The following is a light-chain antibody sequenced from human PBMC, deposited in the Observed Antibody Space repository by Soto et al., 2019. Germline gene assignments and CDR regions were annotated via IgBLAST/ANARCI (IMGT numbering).Light chain of an antibody. CDR1: SSNIGADYD. J-gene: IGLJ2*01. Sequence: QAVVAQPPSVSGAPGQRVTISCTGSSSNIGADYDVHWYQKLPGTAPKLVISGNSNRPSGVPDRFSGSKSGTSASLAITGLQAEDEADYYCQSYDSSLSAVVFGGGTKVTVL. V-gene: IGLV1-40*01. CDR2: GNS. CDR3: QSYDSSLSAVV.